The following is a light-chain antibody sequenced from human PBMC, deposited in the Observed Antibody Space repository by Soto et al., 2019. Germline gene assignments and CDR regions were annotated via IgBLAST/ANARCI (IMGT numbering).Light chain of an antibody. CDR3: QTYNSAPPS. CDR1: QGISNY. Sequence: DIQMTQSPSSLSASVGDRVTIACRASQGISNYLAWYQQKPGKVPKLLIYGASTLQLGVPSRFSGSGSGTDFTLTISRLQLEDVATYYCQTYNSAPPSFGGGTKVEIK. V-gene: IGKV1-27*01. J-gene: IGKJ4*01. CDR2: GAS.